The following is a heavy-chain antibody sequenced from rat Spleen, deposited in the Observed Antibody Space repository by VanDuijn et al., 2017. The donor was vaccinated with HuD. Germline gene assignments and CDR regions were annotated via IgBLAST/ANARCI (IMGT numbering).Heavy chain of an antibody. CDR2: ISYDGSRT. D-gene: IGHD3-1*01. J-gene: IGHJ2*01. CDR1: GFTFSNYG. Sequence: EVHLVESGGGLVQPGRSLKLSCAASGFTFSNYGMAWVRQAPTKGLEWVATISYDGSRTYYRDSVKGRFTISRDNAKATLYLQMDSLRSEDTATYYCSRVLLDYFDYWGQGIMVTVSS. CDR3: SRVLLDYFDY. V-gene: IGHV5-29*01.